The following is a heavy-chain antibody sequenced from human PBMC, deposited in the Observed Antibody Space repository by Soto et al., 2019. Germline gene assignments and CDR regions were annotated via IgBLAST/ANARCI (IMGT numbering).Heavy chain of an antibody. V-gene: IGHV4-38-2*01. CDR2: IYHSGST. J-gene: IGHJ6*02. D-gene: IGHD2-2*01. Sequence: SETLSLTCAVSGYSISSGYYWGWIRQPPGKGLEWIGSIYHSGSTYYNPSLKSRVTISVDTSKNQFSLKLSSVTAADTAVYYCARVYCSRTSCYDYYDYGMDVWGQGNTVTVS. CDR3: ARVYCSRTSCYDYYDYGMDV. CDR1: GYSISSGYY.